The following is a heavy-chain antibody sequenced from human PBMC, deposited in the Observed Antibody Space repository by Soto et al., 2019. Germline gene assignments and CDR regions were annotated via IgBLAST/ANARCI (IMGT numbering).Heavy chain of an antibody. CDR3: ARGQSNQDESSPPPNFAP. Sequence: PGGSLRLSCAASGFTVSNNYMTWVRQAPGKGLEWVSVLYIGGSTYYLDSVKGRFTISRENAKNSVYLQMNSLRAGDTAVYYCARGQSNQDESSPPPNFAPGGRGTLVPVP. J-gene: IGHJ5*02. V-gene: IGHV3-53*01. CDR2: LYIGGST. CDR1: GFTVSNNY.